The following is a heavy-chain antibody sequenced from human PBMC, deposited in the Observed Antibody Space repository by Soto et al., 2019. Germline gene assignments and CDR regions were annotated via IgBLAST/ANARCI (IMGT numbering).Heavy chain of an antibody. V-gene: IGHV4-59*01. CDR1: GGSISSYY. Sequence: SETLSLTCTVSGGSISSYYWSWIRQPPGKGLEWIGYIYYSGSTNYNPSLKSRVTISVDTSKNQFSLKLSSVTAADTAVYYCARGLRYYDILTGYPVDYYYYYMDVWGKGTTVTVSS. D-gene: IGHD3-9*01. CDR3: ARGLRYYDILTGYPVDYYYYYMDV. J-gene: IGHJ6*03. CDR2: IYYSGST.